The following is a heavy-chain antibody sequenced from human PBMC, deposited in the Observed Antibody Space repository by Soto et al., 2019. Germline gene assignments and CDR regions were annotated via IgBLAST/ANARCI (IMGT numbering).Heavy chain of an antibody. D-gene: IGHD4-17*01. CDR1: GGSISSSSYY. CDR3: ASWAYGDQPYYYFDY. Sequence: SETLSLTCTVSGGSISSSSYYWGWIRQPPGKGLEWIGSIYYSGSTYYNPSLKSRVTISVDTSKNQFSLKLSSVTAADTAVYYCASWAYGDQPYYYFDYWGQGTLVTVSS. CDR2: IYYSGST. V-gene: IGHV4-39*01. J-gene: IGHJ4*02.